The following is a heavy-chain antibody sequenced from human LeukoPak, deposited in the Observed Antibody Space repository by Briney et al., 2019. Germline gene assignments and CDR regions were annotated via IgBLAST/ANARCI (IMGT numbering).Heavy chain of an antibody. CDR3: ARELSRTGAFDY. V-gene: IGHV3-7*03. CDR1: GFTFSKYA. D-gene: IGHD3-10*01. Sequence: GGSLRLSCGASGFTFSKYAMSWVRQAPGKGLEWVANINEAGVEKYHVDSVKGRFTIFRDNAKNSLYLQMNNLRAEDTAVYYCARELSRTGAFDYWGQGTLVTVSS. J-gene: IGHJ4*02. CDR2: INEAGVEK.